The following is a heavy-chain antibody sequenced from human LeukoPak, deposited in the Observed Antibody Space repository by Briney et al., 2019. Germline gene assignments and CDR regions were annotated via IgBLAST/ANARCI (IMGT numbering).Heavy chain of an antibody. V-gene: IGHV4-59*08. Sequence: SETLSLTCTVSGDSISSYYWSWIRQPPGKGLEWIGHIYYSGSTNYNPSLKSRVTISVDTSKNQFSLKLSSVTAADTAVYYCARQREMATIIDYWGQGTLVTVSS. J-gene: IGHJ4*02. CDR2: IYYSGST. D-gene: IGHD5-24*01. CDR1: GDSISSYY. CDR3: ARQREMATIIDY.